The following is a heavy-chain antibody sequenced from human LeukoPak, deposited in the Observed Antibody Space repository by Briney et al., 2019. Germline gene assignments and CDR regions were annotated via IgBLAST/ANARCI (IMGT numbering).Heavy chain of an antibody. Sequence: PSQTLSLTCTVSGGSISSGSYYWSWIRQPAGKGLEWIGRIYTSGSTNYNPSLKSRVTISVDTSKNQFSLKLSSVTAADTAVYYCARGSYSSSNTAYFDYWGQGTLVTVSS. V-gene: IGHV4-61*02. CDR3: ARGSYSSSNTAYFDY. CDR2: IYTSGST. D-gene: IGHD6-13*01. J-gene: IGHJ4*02. CDR1: GGSISSGSYY.